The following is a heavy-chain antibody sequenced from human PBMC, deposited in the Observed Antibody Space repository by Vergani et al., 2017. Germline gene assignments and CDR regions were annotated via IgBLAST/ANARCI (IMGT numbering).Heavy chain of an antibody. V-gene: IGHV3-7*01. CDR3: VRLPRGHWNFDL. J-gene: IGHJ2*01. CDR1: GFSLSRFW. CDR2: ISPDGSAT. Sequence: EVQLVESGGGLVQPGGSLRLSCAASGFSLSRFWMSWVRHAPEKGLEWVVHISPDGSATSYVDAVKGRFTISRDNTKNSLSLQMSGLRVEDTVVYCCVRLPRGHWNFDLWGRGTLITVSS.